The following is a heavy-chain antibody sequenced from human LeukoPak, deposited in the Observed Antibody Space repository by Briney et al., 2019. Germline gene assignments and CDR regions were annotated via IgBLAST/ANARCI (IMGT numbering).Heavy chain of an antibody. CDR1: GGSFSGYY. J-gene: IGHJ4*02. V-gene: IGHV4-34*01. D-gene: IGHD6-13*01. CDR3: ASPATSSSWTGGAGLDY. Sequence: SETLSLTCAVYGGSFSGYYWSWIRQPPGKGLEWIGEINHSGSTNYNPSLKSRVTISVDTSKNQFSLKLSSVTAADTAVYYCASPATSSSWTGGAGLDYWGQGTLVTVSS. CDR2: INHSGST.